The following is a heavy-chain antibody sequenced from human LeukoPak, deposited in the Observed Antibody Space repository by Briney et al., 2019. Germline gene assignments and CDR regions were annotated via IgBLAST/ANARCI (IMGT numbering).Heavy chain of an antibody. CDR3: ARGSDNYYYYYMDV. D-gene: IGHD3-9*01. J-gene: IGHJ6*03. CDR2: ISAYNGNT. Sequence: ASVKVSCKASGYTFTSYGISWVRQAPGQGPEWMGWISAYNGNTNYAQKLQGRVTMTTDTSTSTAYMELRSLRSEDTAVYYCARGSDNYYYYYMDVWGKGTTVTVSS. CDR1: GYTFTSYG. V-gene: IGHV1-18*01.